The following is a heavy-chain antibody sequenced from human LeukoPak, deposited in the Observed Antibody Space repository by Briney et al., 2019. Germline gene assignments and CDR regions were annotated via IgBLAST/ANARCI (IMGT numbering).Heavy chain of an antibody. CDR2: INHSGST. Sequence: SETLSLTCTVSGYSISSGYYWSWIRQPPGKGLEWIGEINHSGSTNYNPSLKSRVTISVDTSKNQFSLKLSSVTAADTAVYYCARLGSGLWFGEGSWFDPWGQGTLVTVSS. D-gene: IGHD3-10*01. CDR1: GYSISSGYY. CDR3: ARLGSGLWFGEGSWFDP. J-gene: IGHJ5*02. V-gene: IGHV4-38-2*02.